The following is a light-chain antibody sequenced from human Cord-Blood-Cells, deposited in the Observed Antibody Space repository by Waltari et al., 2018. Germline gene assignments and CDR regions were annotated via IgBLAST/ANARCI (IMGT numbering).Light chain of an antibody. CDR1: SSVIGGHNH. CDR2: HVT. CDR3: SSYLPGSALDL. V-gene: IGLV2-14*03. J-gene: IGLJ2*01. Sequence: QSALTLAASVSGTPGQSITSPCTGTSSVIGGHNHASSDLQHPANASKLMIYHVTHRPSGVLTRFSGSTSGSTASLTISGLQAEDETEYYCSSYLPGSALDLFGGATSLTVL.